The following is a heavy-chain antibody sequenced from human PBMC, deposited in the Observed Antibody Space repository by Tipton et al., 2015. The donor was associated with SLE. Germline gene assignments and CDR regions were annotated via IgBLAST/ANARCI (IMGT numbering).Heavy chain of an antibody. J-gene: IGHJ5*02. CDR3: VRGHPHIVVLIGGGWFDP. CDR1: GGSLSGDTYY. CDR2: TTHSGKT. V-gene: IGHV4-61*10. D-gene: IGHD2-21*01. Sequence: TLSLTCTVSGGSLSGDTYYWSWIRQPAGEGLEWIGETTHSGKTNYNPSLKSRVTISADTSKNQFSLKLTSVTAADTAIYYCVRGHPHIVVLIGGGWFDPWGQGTLVTVSS.